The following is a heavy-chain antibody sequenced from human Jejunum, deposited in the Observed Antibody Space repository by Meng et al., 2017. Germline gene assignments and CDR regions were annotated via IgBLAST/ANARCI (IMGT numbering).Heavy chain of an antibody. Sequence: GESLKISCAASGFTFSGYWMHWFRQGTGKSLVWLAHINSDGIGTSYAESVRGRFTISRDNAKNTLYLQMNSLTVEDTAVYYCVRGGPNCFYQWGQGTLVTVSS. CDR1: GFTFSGYW. J-gene: IGHJ4*02. CDR3: VRGGPNCFYQ. D-gene: IGHD2-21*01. CDR2: INSDGIGT. V-gene: IGHV3-74*01.